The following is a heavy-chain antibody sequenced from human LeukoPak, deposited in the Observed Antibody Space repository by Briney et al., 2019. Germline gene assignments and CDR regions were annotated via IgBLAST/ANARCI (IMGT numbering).Heavy chain of an antibody. CDR2: IYYSGST. CDR3: ARGVTTVTTWRFISRYYFDY. Sequence: SETLSLNCTVSGGSISSGGYYWSWICQHPGKGLEWIGYIYYSGSTYYNPSLKSRVTISVDTSKNQFSLKLSSVTAADTAVYYCARGVTTVTTWRFISRYYFDYWGQGTLVTVSS. CDR1: GGSISSGGYY. J-gene: IGHJ4*02. V-gene: IGHV4-31*03. D-gene: IGHD4-17*01.